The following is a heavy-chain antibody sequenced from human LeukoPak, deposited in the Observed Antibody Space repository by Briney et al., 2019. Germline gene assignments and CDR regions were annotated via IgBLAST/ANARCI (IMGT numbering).Heavy chain of an antibody. CDR2: ISGSGFTT. D-gene: IGHD2-15*01. V-gene: IGHV3-23*01. J-gene: IGHJ3*02. Sequence: PGGSLRLSCVGSGFTFNNYAMSWVRQAPGKWLEWVSAISGSGFTTYYADSVKGRFTISRDNSENTVYLQMNSLRGEDTAVYYCARSRGSPNSGEDAFDIWGQGTVVTVSS. CDR1: GFTFNNYA. CDR3: ARSRGSPNSGEDAFDI.